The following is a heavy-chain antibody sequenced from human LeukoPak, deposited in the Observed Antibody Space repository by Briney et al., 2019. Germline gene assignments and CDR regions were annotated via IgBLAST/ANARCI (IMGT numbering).Heavy chain of an antibody. D-gene: IGHD4-23*01. V-gene: IGHV4-38-2*02. J-gene: IGHJ1*01. CDR1: GYSISSGYY. CDR3: ARAYGGNSQYFQH. CDR2: IHHSGST. Sequence: SETLSLTCTVSGYSISSGYYWGWIRQPPGKGLEWIGSIHHSGSTNYNPSLKSRVTISLNTSKNQFSLKLSSVTAADTAVYYCARAYGGNSQYFQHWGQGTLVTVSS.